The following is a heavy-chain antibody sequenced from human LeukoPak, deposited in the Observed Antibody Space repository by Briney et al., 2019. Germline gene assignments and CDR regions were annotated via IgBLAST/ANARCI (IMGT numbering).Heavy chain of an antibody. CDR1: GDTFNNYI. V-gene: IGHV1-69*05. D-gene: IGHD1-14*01. CDR2: VMPLFNTP. Sequence: GASVNVSFKPSGDTFNNYIITWVRQAPGQGLEWMGGVMPLFNTPDYAQKFQGSITIITDASTHTSYMELRSLRSEDTAVYSCARVDRHHFYMDVWGKGTTVTVSS. CDR3: ARVDRHHFYMDV. J-gene: IGHJ6*03.